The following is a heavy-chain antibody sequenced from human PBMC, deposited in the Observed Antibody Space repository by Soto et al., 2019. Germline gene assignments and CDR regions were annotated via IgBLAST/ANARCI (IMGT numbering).Heavy chain of an antibody. CDR2: ISYDGSEK. D-gene: IGHD3-10*01. CDR1: GFTFSSYA. CDR3: AKFTTYGLRYFDY. J-gene: IGHJ4*02. V-gene: IGHV3-30*18. Sequence: PGGSLRLSCAASGFTFSSYAMHWVRQAPGKGLEWVALISYDGSEKYYVDSVKGRFTISRDNAKNSLYLQMSSLRVEDTAVYYCAKFTTYGLRYFDYWGQGTLVTVSS.